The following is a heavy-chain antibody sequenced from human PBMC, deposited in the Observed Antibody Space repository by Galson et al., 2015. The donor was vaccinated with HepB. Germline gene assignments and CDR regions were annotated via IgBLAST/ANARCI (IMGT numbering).Heavy chain of an antibody. D-gene: IGHD2-2*01. V-gene: IGHV1-46*03. CDR2: INPSGGST. CDR3: ARDPNIVVVPAAIPFDY. J-gene: IGHJ4*02. CDR1: GYTFTSYY. Sequence: SVKVSCKASGYTFTSYYMHWVRQAPGQGLEWMGIINPSGGSTSYAQKFQGRVTMTRDTSTSTVYMELSSLRSEDTAVYYCARDPNIVVVPAAIPFDYWGQGTLVTVSS.